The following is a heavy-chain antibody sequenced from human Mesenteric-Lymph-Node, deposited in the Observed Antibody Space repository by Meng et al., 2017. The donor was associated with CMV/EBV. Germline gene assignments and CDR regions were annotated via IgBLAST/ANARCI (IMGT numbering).Heavy chain of an antibody. CDR1: GFTFNSYE. D-gene: IGHD2-8*01. J-gene: IGHJ3*02. CDR3: AREMGYDAFDI. V-gene: IGHV3-48*03. Sequence: GESLKISCAASGFTFNSYEMNWVRQAPGKGLEWVSYISSSGSTTYYADSVKGRFTISRDNAKNSLYLQMNSLRAEDTALYYCAREMGYDAFDIWGQGTMVTVSS. CDR2: ISSSGSTT.